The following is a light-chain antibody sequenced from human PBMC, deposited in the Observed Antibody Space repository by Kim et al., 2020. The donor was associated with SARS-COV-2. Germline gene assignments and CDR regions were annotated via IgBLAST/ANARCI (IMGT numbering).Light chain of an antibody. V-gene: IGLV4-69*01. CDR2: LNSDGSH. J-gene: IGLJ3*02. CDR3: QTWGTGIRV. Sequence: SVTLTCTRSSGHSSYPIAWYQQQPEKGPRYLMKLNSDGSHSKGDGIPDRFSGSSSGAERYLTISSLQSEDEADYYCQTWGTGIRVFGGGTQLTVL. CDR1: SGHSSYP.